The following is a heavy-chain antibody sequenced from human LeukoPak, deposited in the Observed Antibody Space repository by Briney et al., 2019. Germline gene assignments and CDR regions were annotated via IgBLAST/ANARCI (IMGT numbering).Heavy chain of an antibody. CDR1: RFTFDDYA. D-gene: IGHD6-19*01. CDR2: ISWNSGSI. V-gene: IGHV3-9*03. CDR3: AKVEKSRTIAVAGTFDY. Sequence: GGSLRLSCAASRFTFDDYAMHWVRQAPGKGLEWVSGISWNSGSIGYADSVKGRFTISRDNAKNSLYLQMNSLRAEDMALYYCAKVEKSRTIAVAGTFDYWGQGTLVTVSS. J-gene: IGHJ4*02.